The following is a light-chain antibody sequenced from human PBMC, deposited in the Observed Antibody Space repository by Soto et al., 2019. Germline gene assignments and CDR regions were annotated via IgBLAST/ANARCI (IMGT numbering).Light chain of an antibody. CDR2: GTS. V-gene: IGKV3-20*01. CDR3: QQYDSSPLT. Sequence: ENVLTQSPGTLSLFPGARATLSCRASQGISSSYLAWYQQKPGQAPRLLIYGTSNRAPDIPARFSGSGSGTEFTLTISRLEPEDFAVYYCQQYDSSPLTFGLGTKVEIK. J-gene: IGKJ1*01. CDR1: QGISSSY.